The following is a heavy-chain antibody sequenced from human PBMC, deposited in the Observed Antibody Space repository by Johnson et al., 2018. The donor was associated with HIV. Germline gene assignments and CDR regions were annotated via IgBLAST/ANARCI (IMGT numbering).Heavy chain of an antibody. CDR3: AKDERLYDAFDI. Sequence: QVQLVESGGGVVQPGRSLRLSCAASGFTFSSYAMHWVRQAPGKGLEWVAVISYDGSNKYYADSVKGRFTISRDNSKNTLYLQMNSLRAEDTAVYYCAKDERLYDAFDIWGQGTMVTVSS. J-gene: IGHJ3*02. D-gene: IGHD3-16*02. CDR1: GFTFSSYA. CDR2: ISYDGSNK. V-gene: IGHV3-30-3*01.